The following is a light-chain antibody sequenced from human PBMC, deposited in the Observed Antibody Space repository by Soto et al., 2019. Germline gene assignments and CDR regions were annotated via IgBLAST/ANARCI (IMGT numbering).Light chain of an antibody. CDR1: QSVTSSY. J-gene: IGKJ1*01. CDR3: QQYGSSPTT. V-gene: IGKV3-20*01. CDR2: GAS. Sequence: EIVLTQSPGNLSLSPGERATLSCRASQSVTSSYLAWWQQKPGQAPRLLIYGASSRATGIPDRFSGSGSGTDFTLTISRLEPEDFAVYFCQQYGSSPTTFGQGTKVDIK.